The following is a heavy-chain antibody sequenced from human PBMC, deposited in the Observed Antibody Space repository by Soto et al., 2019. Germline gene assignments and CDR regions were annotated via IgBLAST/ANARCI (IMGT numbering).Heavy chain of an antibody. V-gene: IGHV3-74*01. CDR2: INSDGSST. Sequence: EVQLVESGGALVQPGGSLRLSCAASGFTFSSYWMHWVRQAPGKGLVWVSRINSDGSSTRYADSVKGRCNISRDNAKNTRYLKMKSLRAEDTAVYYCARTSLVVAAATREDYWGQGTLVTVSS. J-gene: IGHJ4*02. CDR3: ARTSLVVAAATREDY. D-gene: IGHD2-15*01. CDR1: GFTFSSYW.